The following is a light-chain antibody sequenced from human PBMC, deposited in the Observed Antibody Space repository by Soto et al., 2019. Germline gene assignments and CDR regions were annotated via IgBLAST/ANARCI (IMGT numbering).Light chain of an antibody. CDR2: DVS. Sequence: QSVLTQPASVSGSPGQSITISCVGTSGDIGDYNYVSWYQQHPGKVPKVIIYDVSNRPSGVSYRFSGTKSGNTASLTVSGLQAEDETDYYCCSYTRSGTLIFGTGTKVPDL. CDR3: CSYTRSGTLI. V-gene: IGLV2-14*01. CDR1: SGDIGDYNY. J-gene: IGLJ1*01.